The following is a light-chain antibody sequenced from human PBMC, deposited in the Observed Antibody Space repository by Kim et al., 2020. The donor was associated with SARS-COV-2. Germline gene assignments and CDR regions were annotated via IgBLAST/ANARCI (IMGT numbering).Light chain of an antibody. J-gene: IGKJ5*01. CDR1: ETVRTY. CDR3: QHRRNWPPFT. Sequence: EIVLTQSPATLSLSPGERATLSCRASETVRTYLAWFQQKPGQAPRLLIYDASNRATGIPARFSGSGSGTDFTLTISSLEPEDFAVYYCQHRRNWPPFTFGQGTRLEIK. CDR2: DAS. V-gene: IGKV3-11*01.